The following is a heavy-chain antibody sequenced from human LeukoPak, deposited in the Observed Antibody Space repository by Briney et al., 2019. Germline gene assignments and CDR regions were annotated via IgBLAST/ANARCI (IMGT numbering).Heavy chain of an antibody. J-gene: IGHJ4*02. Sequence: ASVKVSCKASGYTFTSYGISWVRQAPRQGLEWMGWISAYNGNTNYAQKLQGRVTMTTDTSTSTAYMELRSLRSDDTAVYYCARDRFLKRVTVTYVDYWGQGTLVTVSS. CDR1: GYTFTSYG. D-gene: IGHD4-17*01. V-gene: IGHV1-18*04. CDR2: ISAYNGNT. CDR3: ARDRFLKRVTVTYVDY.